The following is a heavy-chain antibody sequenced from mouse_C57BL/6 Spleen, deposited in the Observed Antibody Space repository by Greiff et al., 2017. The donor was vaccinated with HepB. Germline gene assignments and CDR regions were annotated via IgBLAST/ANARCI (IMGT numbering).Heavy chain of an antibody. CDR2: INPSTGGT. Sequence: VQLQQSGPELVKPGASVKISCKASGYSFTGYYMNWVKQSPEKSLEWIGEINPSTGGTTYNQKFKAKATLTVDKSSSTAYMQLKSLTSEDSAVYYCARSGYYGSSPYYAMDYWGQGPSVTVSS. CDR1: GYSFTGYY. J-gene: IGHJ4*01. CDR3: ARSGYYGSSPYYAMDY. D-gene: IGHD1-1*01. V-gene: IGHV1-42*01.